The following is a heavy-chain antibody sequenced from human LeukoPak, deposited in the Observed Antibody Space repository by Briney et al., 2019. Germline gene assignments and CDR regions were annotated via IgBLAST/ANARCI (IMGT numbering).Heavy chain of an antibody. V-gene: IGHV3-11*01. D-gene: IGHD2-8*01. CDR2: ISSSGYTM. CDR3: ARIGKDSYELM. Sequence: PGGSLRLSCAASGFTFSDYYMSWIRQAPGKGLEGLSYISSSGYTMYYADSVKGRFTISRDYAKNSLYLQMNSLRAEDTAVYYCARIGKDSYELMGGQGTLVTVSS. J-gene: IGHJ4*02. CDR1: GFTFSDYY.